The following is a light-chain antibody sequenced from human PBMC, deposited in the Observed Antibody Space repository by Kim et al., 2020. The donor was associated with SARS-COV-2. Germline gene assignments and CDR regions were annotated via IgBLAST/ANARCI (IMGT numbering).Light chain of an antibody. CDR1: QSIYSTS. V-gene: IGKV3-20*01. CDR2: GTS. J-gene: IGKJ2*01. Sequence: PGERATLSGRASQSIYSTSLAWYQQKPGQAPRLLIYGTSNRATGVPDRFSGSGSGTDYTLTVNGLEPEDFAVYYCQQYGGSPLYTFGQGTKLEI. CDR3: QQYGGSPLYT.